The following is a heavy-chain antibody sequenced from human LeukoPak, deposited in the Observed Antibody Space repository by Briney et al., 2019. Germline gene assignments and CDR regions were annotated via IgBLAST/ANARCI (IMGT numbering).Heavy chain of an antibody. CDR2: TYSGGST. CDR3: SGGSEGMDV. J-gene: IGHJ6*04. Sequence: GGSLRLSCAVSGFTVSSSYMSWVRQAPGKGLEWVSVTYSGGSTYYADSVKGRFTISRDNSKNTLYLQMNSLRAEDTAVYYCSGGSEGMDVWGKGTTVTVSS. V-gene: IGHV3-53*01. D-gene: IGHD3-16*01. CDR1: GFTVSSSY.